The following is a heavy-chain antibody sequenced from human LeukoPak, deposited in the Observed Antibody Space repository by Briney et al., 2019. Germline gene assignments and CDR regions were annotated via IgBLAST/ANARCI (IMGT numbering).Heavy chain of an antibody. J-gene: IGHJ4*02. Sequence: GGSLRLSCAASGFSFDDYAMHWVRQAPGKGLEWVSGTSWNSGSIGYADSVKGRFTISKDNVKNSLYLHMNTLRAEDTAFYYCARGYSSSWSLPFGYWGQGTLVTVSS. CDR2: TSWNSGSI. CDR1: GFSFDDYA. CDR3: ARGYSSSWSLPFGY. D-gene: IGHD6-13*01. V-gene: IGHV3-9*01.